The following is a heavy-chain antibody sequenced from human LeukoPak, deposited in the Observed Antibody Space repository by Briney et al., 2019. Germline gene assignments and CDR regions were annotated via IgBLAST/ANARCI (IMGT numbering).Heavy chain of an antibody. Sequence: GGSLRLSCAASGFTFSSYAMSWVRQAPGKGLEWVSAISGSGGSTYYADSVKGRLTISRDNSTNTLYLQMNSLRAEDTAVYYCAKDQQQLKYYFDYWGQGTLVTVSS. V-gene: IGHV3-23*01. CDR2: ISGSGGST. J-gene: IGHJ4*02. D-gene: IGHD6-13*01. CDR3: AKDQQQLKYYFDY. CDR1: GFTFSSYA.